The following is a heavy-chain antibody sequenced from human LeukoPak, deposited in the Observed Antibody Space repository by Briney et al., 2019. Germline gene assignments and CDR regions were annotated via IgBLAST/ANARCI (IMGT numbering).Heavy chain of an antibody. CDR3: ARSARRYYYDSSGYYGWFDP. V-gene: IGHV1-69*05. CDR2: IIPIFGTA. CDR1: GGTFSSYA. J-gene: IGHJ5*02. Sequence: SVKVSCKASGGTFSSYAISWVRQAPGQGLEWMGGIIPIFGTANHAQKFQGRVTITTDESTSTAYMELSSLRSEDTAVYYCARSARRYYYDSSGYYGWFDPWGQGTLVTVSS. D-gene: IGHD3-22*01.